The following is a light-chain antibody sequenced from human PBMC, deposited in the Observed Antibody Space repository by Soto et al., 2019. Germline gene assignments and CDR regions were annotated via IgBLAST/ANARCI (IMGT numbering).Light chain of an antibody. CDR1: QSVSSN. Sequence: EKVMTQSPATLSVSPGERATLSCRASQSVSSNLAWYQQKPGQAPRLLIYGASTRATGIPARFSGSGSGTEFTLTISSLQSEDFAVYYCQQYNKWPITFGPGTRWIS. CDR3: QQYNKWPIT. V-gene: IGKV3-15*01. CDR2: GAS. J-gene: IGKJ3*01.